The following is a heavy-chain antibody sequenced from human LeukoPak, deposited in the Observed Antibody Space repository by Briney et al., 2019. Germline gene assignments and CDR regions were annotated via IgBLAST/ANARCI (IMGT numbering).Heavy chain of an antibody. D-gene: IGHD2-15*01. CDR1: GFTFSNYG. CDR3: AKYCSGGSCYRGLDY. Sequence: PGGSLRLSCEASGFTFSNYGMHWVRQAPGKGLEWVALISHDGSNKYYADSVKGRFTISRDNSKNTLYLQMNSLRTEDTGVYYCAKYCSGGSCYRGLDYWGQGTLVTVSS. J-gene: IGHJ4*02. CDR2: ISHDGSNK. V-gene: IGHV3-30*18.